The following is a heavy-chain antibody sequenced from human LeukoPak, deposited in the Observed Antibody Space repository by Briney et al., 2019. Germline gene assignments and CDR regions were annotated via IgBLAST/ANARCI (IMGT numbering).Heavy chain of an antibody. Sequence: PSGTLSLTCAVSGDSISSSHWWSWIRQPPGKGLEWIGEIYHSGTTNYNLSPKSRVTISMDKSMNQFSLKLRSVTAADTAVYYCATQYTSNWRYFDYWGQGILVAVSS. J-gene: IGHJ4*02. CDR2: IYHSGTT. V-gene: IGHV4-4*02. D-gene: IGHD4-11*01. CDR1: GDSISSSHW. CDR3: ATQYTSNWRYFDY.